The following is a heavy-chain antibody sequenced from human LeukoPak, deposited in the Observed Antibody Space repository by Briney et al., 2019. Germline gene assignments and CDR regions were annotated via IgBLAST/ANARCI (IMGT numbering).Heavy chain of an antibody. Sequence: PSETLSLTCAVSGASIASHSWWSWVRQPPGKGLEWIGEVYHSGGANYKPSLKSRVTISVETSRNHFSLKLTSVTAADTAVYFCAYNQNFALDNWGQGTLVTVSS. J-gene: IGHJ4*01. CDR1: GASIASHSW. CDR2: VYHSGGA. CDR3: AYNQNFALDN. V-gene: IGHV4/OR15-8*01. D-gene: IGHD1-14*01.